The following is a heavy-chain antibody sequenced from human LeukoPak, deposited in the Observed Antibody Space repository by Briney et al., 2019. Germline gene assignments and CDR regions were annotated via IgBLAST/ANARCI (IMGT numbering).Heavy chain of an antibody. CDR2: TYYRSKWYN. CDR1: GDSVSSNSAA. V-gene: IGHV6-1*01. D-gene: IGHD2-15*01. Sequence: QTLSLTCAISGDSVSSNSAAWNWIRQSPSRGLEWLGRTYYRSKWYNDYAVSVKSRISIDPDTSKNQFSLQLNSVTPEDTAVYYCARESGYCSGGSCYWYFDLWGRGTLVTVSS. CDR3: ARESGYCSGGSCYWYFDL. J-gene: IGHJ2*01.